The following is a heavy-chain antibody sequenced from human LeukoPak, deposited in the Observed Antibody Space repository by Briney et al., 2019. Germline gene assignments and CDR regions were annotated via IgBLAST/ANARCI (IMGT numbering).Heavy chain of an antibody. CDR2: IYSDGTT. Sequence: GGTLRLSCAASGFTFSSYGMSWVRQAPGKGLEWVSVIYSDGTTYYTDSVKGRFTISRDNSKNTLYLQMNSLRAEDTAVYYCAKSEYYDSSGYYEGALYYWGQGTLVTVSS. V-gene: IGHV3-66*01. J-gene: IGHJ4*02. CDR1: GFTFSSYG. D-gene: IGHD3-22*01. CDR3: AKSEYYDSSGYYEGALYY.